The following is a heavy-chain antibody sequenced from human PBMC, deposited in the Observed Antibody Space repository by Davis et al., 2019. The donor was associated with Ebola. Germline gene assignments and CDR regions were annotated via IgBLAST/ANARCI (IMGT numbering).Heavy chain of an antibody. V-gene: IGHV3-23*01. Sequence: GESLKISCAASGFTFSSYAMSWVRQAPGKGLEWVSAISGSGGSTYYADSVKGRFTISRDNSKNTLYLQMNSLRAEDTAVYYCAKDPLDIVVVPAASYFDYWGQGTLVTVSS. CDR3: AKDPLDIVVVPAASYFDY. CDR1: GFTFSSYA. CDR2: ISGSGGST. J-gene: IGHJ4*02. D-gene: IGHD2-2*03.